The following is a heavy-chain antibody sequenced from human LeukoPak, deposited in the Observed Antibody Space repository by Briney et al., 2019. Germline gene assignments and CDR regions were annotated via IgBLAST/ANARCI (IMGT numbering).Heavy chain of an antibody. D-gene: IGHD3-9*01. CDR3: ASGTKDVLRYFDWSMDV. Sequence: GESLKISSKGSGYSFTSYWIGWVRQMPGKGLEWMGIIYPGDSDTRYSPSFQGQVTISADKSISTAYLQWSSLKASDTAMYYCASGTKDVLRYFDWSMDVWGKGTTVTVSS. CDR2: IYPGDSDT. V-gene: IGHV5-51*01. J-gene: IGHJ6*04. CDR1: GYSFTSYW.